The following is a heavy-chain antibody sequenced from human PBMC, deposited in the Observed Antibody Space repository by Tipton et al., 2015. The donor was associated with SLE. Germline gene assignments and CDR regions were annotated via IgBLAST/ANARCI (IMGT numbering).Heavy chain of an antibody. Sequence: VQLVQSGAEVRKPGESLKISCKTSGYSFTSYWIGWVRQMPGKGLEWMGIIYPGDSDTRYSPSFQGQVTISADKSISTAYLQWSSLKASDTAMYYCARHEVERWDKYYFDYWGQGTLVTVSS. CDR1: GYSFTSYW. D-gene: IGHD1-26*01. CDR3: ARHEVERWDKYYFDY. V-gene: IGHV5-51*01. CDR2: IYPGDSDT. J-gene: IGHJ4*02.